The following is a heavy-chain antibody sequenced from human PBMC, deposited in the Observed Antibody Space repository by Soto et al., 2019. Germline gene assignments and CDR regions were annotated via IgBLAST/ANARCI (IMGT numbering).Heavy chain of an antibody. V-gene: IGHV4-4*07. CDR2: IYISGST. Sequence: ETLSLTCTVSGGSISSYYWSWIRQPAGKGLEWIGHIYISGSTNYNPSLKSRVTMSVDSSKNQFSLKLSSVTAADTAVYYCARGVTIYYYGSSGSNYFDPWGPGALVTVS. CDR1: GGSISSYY. CDR3: ARGVTIYYYGSSGSNYFDP. J-gene: IGHJ5*02. D-gene: IGHD3-22*01.